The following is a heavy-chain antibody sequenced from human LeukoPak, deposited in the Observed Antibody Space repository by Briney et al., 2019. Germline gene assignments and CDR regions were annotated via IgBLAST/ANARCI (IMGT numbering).Heavy chain of an antibody. Sequence: ASVKVSCKASGYTFTSYGISWVRQAPGQGLEWRGWISAYNGNTNYAQKLQGRVTMTTDTSTSTAYMELRSLSSDDTAVHYCARDRVAYYYDSSGYWGQGTLVTVSS. CDR2: ISAYNGNT. CDR1: GYTFTSYG. J-gene: IGHJ4*02. CDR3: ARDRVAYYYDSSGY. D-gene: IGHD3-22*01. V-gene: IGHV1-18*01.